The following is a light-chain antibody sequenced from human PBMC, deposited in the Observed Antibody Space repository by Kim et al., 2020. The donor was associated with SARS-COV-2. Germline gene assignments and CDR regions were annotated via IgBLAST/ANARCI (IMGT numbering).Light chain of an antibody. CDR1: QKIRTY. J-gene: IGKJ4*01. Sequence: ASVGDRITINSRASQKIRTYVNWYQHKPGKAPKLLIYAASRLQIGVPSRFSGTGSGTEFTLTISSLQSEDFATYCRQQNWLAPVTFGGGTKVDIK. CDR2: AAS. CDR3: QQNWLAPVT. V-gene: IGKV1-39*01.